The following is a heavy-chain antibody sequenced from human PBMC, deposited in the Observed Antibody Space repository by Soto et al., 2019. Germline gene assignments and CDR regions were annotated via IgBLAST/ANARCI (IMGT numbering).Heavy chain of an antibody. Sequence: EVPLVESGGGLVQPGGSLRLSCAASGFTFSSYWMSWVRQAPGKGLEWVANIKQDGSEKYYVDSVKGRFTISRDNAKNSLYLQMNSLRAEDTAVYYCARDQAYTMIVGNEYFQHWGQGTLVTVSS. CDR1: GFTFSSYW. CDR3: ARDQAYTMIVGNEYFQH. V-gene: IGHV3-7*04. D-gene: IGHD3-22*01. J-gene: IGHJ1*01. CDR2: IKQDGSEK.